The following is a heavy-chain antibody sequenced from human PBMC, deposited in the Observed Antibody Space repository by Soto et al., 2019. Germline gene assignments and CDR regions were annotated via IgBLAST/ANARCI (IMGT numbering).Heavy chain of an antibody. CDR3: AKELRGDYNLAYFDY. V-gene: IGHV3-23*01. CDR1: GFTFRTYA. D-gene: IGHD4-17*01. Sequence: GGSLRLSCVASGFTFRTYAMSWVRQAPGKGPEWVSVISGSGGRTLYADSVKGRFIISRDNSMNTLYLQMNSLRGEDTALYYCAKELRGDYNLAYFDYWCQGTRVTVSS. J-gene: IGHJ4*02. CDR2: ISGSGGRT.